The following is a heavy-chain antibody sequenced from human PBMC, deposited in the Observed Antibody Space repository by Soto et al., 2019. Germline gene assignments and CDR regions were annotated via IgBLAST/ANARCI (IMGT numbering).Heavy chain of an antibody. V-gene: IGHV4-61*01. CDR1: GGSVSSVSYY. D-gene: IGHD1-20*01. CDR3: ARETSGYNWSKNWFDX. J-gene: IGHJ5*02. Sequence: AETLSLTCTVSGGSVSSVSYYWSWIRQPPGKGLEWIGYIYYSGSTNYNPSLKSGVTISVDTSKNQFSLKLSCVTAADTAVYYCARETSGYNWSKNWFDXWGQGTLVTVSX. CDR2: IYYSGST.